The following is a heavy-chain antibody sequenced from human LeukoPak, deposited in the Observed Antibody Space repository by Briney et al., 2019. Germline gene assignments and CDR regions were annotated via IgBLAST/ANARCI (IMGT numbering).Heavy chain of an antibody. CDR2: NSWNSGSI. D-gene: IGHD6-19*01. J-gene: IGHJ4*02. V-gene: IGHV3-9*01. Sequence: GRSLRLSCAASGFTFDDYAMHWVRQAPGKGLEWVSGNSWNSGSIGYADSVKGRFTISRDNAKNSLYLQMNSLRAEDTALYYCAKGPYSSGWFFIDYWGQGTLVTVSS. CDR1: GFTFDDYA. CDR3: AKGPYSSGWFFIDY.